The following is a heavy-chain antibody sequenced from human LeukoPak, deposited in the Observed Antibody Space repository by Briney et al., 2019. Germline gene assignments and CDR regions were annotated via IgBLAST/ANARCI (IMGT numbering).Heavy chain of an antibody. CDR3: ARQDAAFGY. V-gene: IGHV5-51*01. D-gene: IGHD6-25*01. CDR2: IYPGDLDT. CDR1: GYRFSKYW. Sequence: GESLKISCQGSGYRFSKYWIGWVRQMPGKGLEWMGIIYPGDLDTRYSPSFQGQVTISADTSITTAYLQWSSLKASDTAMYYCARQDAAFGYWGKGTLVTVSS. J-gene: IGHJ4*02.